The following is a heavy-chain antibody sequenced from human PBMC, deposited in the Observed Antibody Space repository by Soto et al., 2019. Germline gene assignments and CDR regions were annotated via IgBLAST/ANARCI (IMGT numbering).Heavy chain of an antibody. CDR2: IKSKTDGGTT. V-gene: IGHV3-15*01. CDR1: VFTFSNAW. D-gene: IGHD6-6*01. Sequence: GWSLRLSCSASVFTFSNAWMSWCRQAPGKGLEWVGRIKSKTDGGTTDYAAPVKGRFTISRDDSKNTLYLQMNSLKTEDTAVYYCTTGPQYSSSSFDYWGQGTLVTVSS. J-gene: IGHJ4*02. CDR3: TTGPQYSSSSFDY.